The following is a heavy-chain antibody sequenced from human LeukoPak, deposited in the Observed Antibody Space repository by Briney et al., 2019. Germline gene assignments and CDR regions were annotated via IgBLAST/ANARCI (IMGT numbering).Heavy chain of an antibody. CDR3: ARGGRYYYGSGSPFDY. CDR2: VNHSGST. J-gene: IGHJ4*02. Sequence: PSETLSLTCAVYGGSFSGYYWSWIRQPPGKGLEWIGEVNHSGSTNYNPSLKSRVTISVDTSKNQSSLKLSSVTAADTAVYYCARGGRYYYGSGSPFDYWGQGTLVTVSS. V-gene: IGHV4-34*01. CDR1: GGSFSGYY. D-gene: IGHD3-10*01.